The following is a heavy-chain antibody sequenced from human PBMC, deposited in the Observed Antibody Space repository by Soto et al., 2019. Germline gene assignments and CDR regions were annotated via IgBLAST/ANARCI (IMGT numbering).Heavy chain of an antibody. V-gene: IGHV1-2*02. CDR1: GYTFTGHY. D-gene: IGHD5-12*01. CDR2: IGPESGAT. J-gene: IGHJ4*02. Sequence: ASVKVSCKASGYTFTGHYIHWVRQAPEQGPEWMGEIGPESGATRYAQKFQGRVTMTRDMSITTVYMELNNLSPDDTAVYYCGRGRSGQIVVFYWGQGTPVTVS. CDR3: GRGRSGQIVVFY.